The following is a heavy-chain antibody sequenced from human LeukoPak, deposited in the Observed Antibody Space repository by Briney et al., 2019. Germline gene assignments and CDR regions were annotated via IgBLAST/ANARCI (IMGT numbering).Heavy chain of an antibody. J-gene: IGHJ4*02. D-gene: IGHD2-15*01. CDR1: GFTFSSYW. Sequence: PGGSLRLSCAASGFTFSSYWMHWVRQAPGKGLVWVSRINSDGSSTSYADSVRGRFTISRDNAKNTLYLQMNSLRAEDTAVYYCARGRAKYCSGGSCYSNSDYWGQGTLVTVSS. CDR2: INSDGSST. V-gene: IGHV3-74*01. CDR3: ARGRAKYCSGGSCYSNSDY.